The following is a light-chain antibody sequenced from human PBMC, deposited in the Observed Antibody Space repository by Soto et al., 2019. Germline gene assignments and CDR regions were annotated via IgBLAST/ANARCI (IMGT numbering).Light chain of an antibody. CDR2: DTS. V-gene: IGLV7-46*01. Sequence: QTVVTQEPSLTVSPGGTVTLTCGSNTGAVTSGHYPYWFQQKPGQAPMTLIYDTSNRHSWTPARFSGSLLGGKAALTLSGAQPEDEGDYYCLLSYRGALAVFGGGTKLTVL. CDR1: TGAVTSGHY. CDR3: LLSYRGALAV. J-gene: IGLJ2*01.